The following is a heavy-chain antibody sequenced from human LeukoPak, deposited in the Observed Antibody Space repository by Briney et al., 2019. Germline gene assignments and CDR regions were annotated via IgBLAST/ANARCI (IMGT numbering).Heavy chain of an antibody. CDR1: GYSNYD. CDR2: MNPNSGNR. V-gene: IGHV1-8*01. Sequence: GASVKVSRRASGYSNYDVNWVRQATGQGLEWMGWMNPNSGNRGYAPKFQGRVTMTRDTSMTTAYMELSSLRSEDTAVYYCATQKGYSGYLSWGQGTLVTVSS. D-gene: IGHD5-12*01. CDR3: ATQKGYSGYLS. J-gene: IGHJ4*02.